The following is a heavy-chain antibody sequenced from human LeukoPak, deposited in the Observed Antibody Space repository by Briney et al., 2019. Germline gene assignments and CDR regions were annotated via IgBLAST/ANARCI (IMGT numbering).Heavy chain of an antibody. CDR2: INPSGGST. Sequence: GASVKVSCKASGYSFTSYYMHWVRQAPGQGLEWMGIINPSGGSTSYAQKFQGRVTMTRDMSTSTVYMELSSLRSEDTAVYYCARDGHYYDSSGFPTNWFDPWGQGTLVTVSS. CDR1: GYSFTSYY. V-gene: IGHV1-46*01. D-gene: IGHD3-22*01. CDR3: ARDGHYYDSSGFPTNWFDP. J-gene: IGHJ5*02.